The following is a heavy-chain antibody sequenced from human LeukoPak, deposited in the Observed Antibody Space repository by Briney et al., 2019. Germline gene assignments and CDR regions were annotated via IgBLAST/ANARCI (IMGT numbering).Heavy chain of an antibody. D-gene: IGHD6-19*01. CDR3: ATILAVAGANFDY. CDR1: GFTFSSYA. Sequence: GGSLRLTCAASGFTFSSYAMSWVRQAPGKGLEWVSAISGSGGSTYYADSVKGRFTISRDNSKNTLYLQMNSLRAEDTAVYYCATILAVAGANFDYWGQGTLVTVSS. V-gene: IGHV3-23*01. J-gene: IGHJ4*02. CDR2: ISGSGGST.